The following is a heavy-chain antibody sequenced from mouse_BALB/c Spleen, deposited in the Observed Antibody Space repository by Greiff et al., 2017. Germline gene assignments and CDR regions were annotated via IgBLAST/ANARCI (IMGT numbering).Heavy chain of an antibody. CDR1: GYSITSDYA. Sequence: EVKLQQSGPGLVKPSQSLSLTCTVTGYSITSDYAWNWIRQFPGNKLEWMGYISYSGSTSYNPSLKSRISITRDTSKNQFFLQLNSVTTEDTATYYCAITGTGYYFDYWGQGTTLTVSS. J-gene: IGHJ2*01. CDR2: ISYSGST. V-gene: IGHV3-2*02. D-gene: IGHD4-1*01. CDR3: AITGTGYYFDY.